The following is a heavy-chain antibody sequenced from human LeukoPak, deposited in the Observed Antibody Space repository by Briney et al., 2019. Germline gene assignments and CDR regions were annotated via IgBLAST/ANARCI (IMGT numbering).Heavy chain of an antibody. CDR2: IYSGGST. V-gene: IGHV3-53*01. D-gene: IGHD2-15*01. Sequence: GGSLRLSCAASGFTVSNNYMSWVRQAPGKGLEWVSAIYSGGSTFFADSVKGRFNISRNNSKNTLYLQMNSLRTEDTAVYYCASGLRGYGIWGQGTRVTVSS. CDR1: GFTVSNNY. J-gene: IGHJ3*02. CDR3: ASGLRGYGI.